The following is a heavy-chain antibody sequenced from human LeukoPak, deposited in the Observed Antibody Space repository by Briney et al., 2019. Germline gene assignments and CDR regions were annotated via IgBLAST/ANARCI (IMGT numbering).Heavy chain of an antibody. CDR3: ARGPPYSRGSPYYYYYMDV. D-gene: IGHD1-26*01. CDR2: MNPNSGNT. CDR1: GYTFTSYD. V-gene: IGHV1-8*01. J-gene: IGHJ6*03. Sequence: GASVKVSCKASGYTFTSYDLNWVRQATGQGLEWMGWMNPNSGNTGYVQKFQGRVTMTRNTSISTAYMELNSLTSEDTAVYYCARGPPYSRGSPYYYYYMDVWGKGTTVTVSS.